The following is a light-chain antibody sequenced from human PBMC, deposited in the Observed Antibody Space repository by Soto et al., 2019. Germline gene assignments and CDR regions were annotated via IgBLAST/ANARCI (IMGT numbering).Light chain of an antibody. CDR2: RAS. CDR1: QAISNK. Sequence: DIQMSQSPPSLSASVGDRVTITCQASQAISNKLNWYQHKPGKAPKLLIFRASNLETGVPSRCSGGGSGTHFTFTISSPQPENIATYYCQQYDNLPSYTFAPRTKLEIK. CDR3: QQYDNLPSYT. J-gene: IGKJ2*01. V-gene: IGKV1-33*01.